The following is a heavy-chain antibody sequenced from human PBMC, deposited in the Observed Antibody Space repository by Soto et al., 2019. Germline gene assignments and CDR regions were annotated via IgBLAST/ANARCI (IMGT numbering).Heavy chain of an antibody. D-gene: IGHD6-6*01. CDR1: GGSISSYY. J-gene: IGHJ4*02. Sequence: SETLSLTCTVSGGSISSYYWSWIRQPPGKGLEWIGYIYYSGSTNYNPSLKSRVTISVDTSKNQFSLKLSSVTAADTAVYYCARGRRYFDYWGQGTLVTVSS. V-gene: IGHV4-59*01. CDR2: IYYSGST. CDR3: ARGRRYFDY.